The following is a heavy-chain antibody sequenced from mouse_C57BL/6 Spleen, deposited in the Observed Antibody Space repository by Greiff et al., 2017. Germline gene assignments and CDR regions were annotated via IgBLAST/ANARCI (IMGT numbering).Heavy chain of an antibody. CDR2: IYPSDSET. Sequence: QVQLKQPGAELVRPGSSVKLSCKASGYTFTSYWMDWVKQRPGQGLEWIGNIYPSDSETHYNQKFKDKATLTVDKSSSTAYMQLSSLTSEDSAVYYCARAYYYGSSPLAMDYWGQGTSVTVSS. V-gene: IGHV1-61*01. CDR1: GYTFTSYW. D-gene: IGHD1-1*01. CDR3: ARAYYYGSSPLAMDY. J-gene: IGHJ4*01.